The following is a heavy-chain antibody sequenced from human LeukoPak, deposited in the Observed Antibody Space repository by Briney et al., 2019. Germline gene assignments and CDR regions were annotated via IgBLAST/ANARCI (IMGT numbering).Heavy chain of an antibody. CDR2: INHSGST. V-gene: IGHV4-34*01. CDR3: ARDLGTRYDSSGYYDY. D-gene: IGHD3-22*01. CDR1: GGSFSGYY. J-gene: IGHJ4*02. Sequence: SGTLSLTCAVYGGSFSGYYWSWIRPPPGKGLEWIGEINHSGSTNYNPSLKSRVTISVDTSKNQFSLKLSSVTAADTAVYYCARDLGTRYDSSGYYDYWGQGTLVTVSS.